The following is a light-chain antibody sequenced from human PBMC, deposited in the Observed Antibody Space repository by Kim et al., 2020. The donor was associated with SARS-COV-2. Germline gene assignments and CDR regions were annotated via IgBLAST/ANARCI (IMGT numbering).Light chain of an antibody. CDR1: QSISKY. Sequence: SASIGDRVTITCRASQSISKYLNWYQQKAVKAPKLLIYAASTLPRGVPSRFSGSGSGTEFTLTISSLQPEDFATYYCQQSDSAPWTFGQGTKVDIK. CDR3: QQSDSAPWT. CDR2: AAS. J-gene: IGKJ1*01. V-gene: IGKV1-39*01.